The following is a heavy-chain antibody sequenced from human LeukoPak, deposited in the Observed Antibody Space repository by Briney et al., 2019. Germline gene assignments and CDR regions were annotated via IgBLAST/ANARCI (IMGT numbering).Heavy chain of an antibody. V-gene: IGHV1-46*01. CDR3: ARDRKIKPTMVRGVITGHWFDP. CDR2: INPSGGST. D-gene: IGHD3-10*01. CDR1: GYTFTVYY. Sequence: ASVKVSCKASGYTFTVYYMHWVRQAPGQGLEWMGIINPSGGSTSYAQKFQGRVTMTRDMSTSTVYMELSSLRSEDTAVYYCARDRKIKPTMVRGVITGHWFDPWGQGTLVTVSS. J-gene: IGHJ5*02.